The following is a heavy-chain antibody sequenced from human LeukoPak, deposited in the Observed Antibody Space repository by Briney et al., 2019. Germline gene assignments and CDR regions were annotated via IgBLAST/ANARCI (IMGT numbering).Heavy chain of an antibody. CDR1: GFTFSSYA. V-gene: IGHV3-30-3*01. CDR3: AGGDHGSFVDY. D-gene: IGHD2-15*01. Sequence: GRTLRLSCAASGFTFSSYAMHWVRQAPGKGLEWVAVISYDGSNKYYADSVKGRFTISRDNSKNTLYLQMNSLRAEDTAVYYCAGGDHGSFVDYWGQGTLVTVSS. J-gene: IGHJ4*02. CDR2: ISYDGSNK.